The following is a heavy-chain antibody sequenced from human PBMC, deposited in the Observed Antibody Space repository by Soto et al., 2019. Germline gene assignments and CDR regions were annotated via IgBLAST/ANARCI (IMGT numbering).Heavy chain of an antibody. Sequence: ASVKVSCKASGYTFTGYYMHWVRQAPGQGLEWMGWINSNSGGTNFAQKFQGRVTMTRDTSISTAYMELRRLRSGDTAVYYCARDTTDAFDIWGQGTMVTVSS. V-gene: IGHV1-2*02. J-gene: IGHJ3*02. CDR1: GYTFTGYY. CDR3: ARDTTDAFDI. D-gene: IGHD1-1*01. CDR2: INSNSGGT.